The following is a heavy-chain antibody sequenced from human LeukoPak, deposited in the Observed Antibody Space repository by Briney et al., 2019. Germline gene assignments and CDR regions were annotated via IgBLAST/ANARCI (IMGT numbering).Heavy chain of an antibody. J-gene: IGHJ4*02. D-gene: IGHD5-12*01. V-gene: IGHV4-59*08. CDR2: ILYSGTT. Sequence: PSETLSLTCTVSGGSISSYYWSWIRQPPGKGLEWIGYILYSGTTNSNPSLKSRVTISVDTSKNQISLKLSSVTAAETAVYYCARMGGYSGYATHWGQGTLVTVSS. CDR1: GGSISSYY. CDR3: ARMGGYSGYATH.